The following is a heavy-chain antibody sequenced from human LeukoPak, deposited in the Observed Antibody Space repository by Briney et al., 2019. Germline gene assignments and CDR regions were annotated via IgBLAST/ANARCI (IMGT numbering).Heavy chain of an antibody. CDR3: AKDDSSGYYPDY. Sequence: GGSLRLSCAASGFSFSSYAMNWVRQAPGKGLEWVSLISWDGGSTYYADSVKGRFTISRDNSKNSLYLQMNSLRTEDTALYYCAKDDSSGYYPDYWGQGTLVTVSS. V-gene: IGHV3-43*01. CDR2: ISWDGGST. J-gene: IGHJ4*02. CDR1: GFSFSSYA. D-gene: IGHD3-22*01.